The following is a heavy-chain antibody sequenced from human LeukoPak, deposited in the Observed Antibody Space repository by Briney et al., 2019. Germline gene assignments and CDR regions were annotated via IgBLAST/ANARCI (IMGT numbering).Heavy chain of an antibody. Sequence: XASGFTFSSXXXSWVRQAPGKXXEXVSAISGSGGSTYYPDSVKGRFTISRDNSKNTLYLQMNSLRAEDTAVYYCAKDPLPAAIRDDYWGQGTLVTVSS. J-gene: IGHJ4*02. V-gene: IGHV3-23*01. CDR3: AKDPLPAAIRDDY. CDR1: GFTFSSXX. CDR2: ISGSGGST. D-gene: IGHD2-2*02.